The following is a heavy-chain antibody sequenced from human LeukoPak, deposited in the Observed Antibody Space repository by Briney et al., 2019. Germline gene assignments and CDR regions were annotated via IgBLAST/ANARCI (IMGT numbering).Heavy chain of an antibody. CDR3: ARDFAVTTQKYYYYYGMDV. D-gene: IGHD4-11*01. CDR1: GYTFTSYA. Sequence: ASVTVSCKASGYTFTSYAIHWVRQAPGQRLEWMGWISAGNGNTKYSQNFQGRVTMTTDTSTSTAYMELRSLRSDDTAVYYCARDFAVTTQKYYYYYGMDVWGQGTTVTVSS. CDR2: ISAGNGNT. V-gene: IGHV1-3*01. J-gene: IGHJ6*02.